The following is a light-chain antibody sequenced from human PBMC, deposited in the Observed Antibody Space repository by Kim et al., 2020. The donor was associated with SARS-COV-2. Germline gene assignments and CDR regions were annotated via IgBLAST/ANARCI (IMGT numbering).Light chain of an antibody. V-gene: IGKV1-17*03. Sequence: ASVGDRVTINCRASQGIRNYLAWFQQKQGKVPKRLIYAASSLRSGVPSRFSGSGSGTEFTLTISSLQPEDFATYYCLQHNSYPWTFGQGTKVDIK. CDR1: QGIRNY. CDR2: AAS. CDR3: LQHNSYPWT. J-gene: IGKJ1*01.